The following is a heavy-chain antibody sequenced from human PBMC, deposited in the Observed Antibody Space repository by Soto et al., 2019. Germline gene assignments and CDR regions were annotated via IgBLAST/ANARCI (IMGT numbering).Heavy chain of an antibody. CDR2: ISYDGSNK. CDR1: GFTFSSYG. D-gene: IGHD5-12*01. V-gene: IGHV3-30*18. CDR3: AKGGRRDGYRPNSYGMDV. Sequence: GGSLRLSCAASGFTFSSYGMHWVRQAPGKGLGWVAVISYDGSNKYYADSVKGRFTISRDKSKNTLYLQMNILRAEDTAVDYCAKGGRRDGYRPNSYGMDVWGQGTTVTVSS. J-gene: IGHJ6*02.